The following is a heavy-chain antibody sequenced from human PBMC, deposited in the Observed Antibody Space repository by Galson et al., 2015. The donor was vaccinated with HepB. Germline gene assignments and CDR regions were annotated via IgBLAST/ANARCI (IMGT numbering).Heavy chain of an antibody. CDR2: ISAYNGNT. J-gene: IGHJ6*02. V-gene: IGHV1-18*01. D-gene: IGHD3-22*01. CDR3: ARVYYYDSSGYWPHYGMDV. Sequence: VRQAPGQGLEWMGWISAYNGNTNYAQKLQGRVTMTTDTSTSTAYMELRSLRSDDTAVYYCARVYYYDSSGYWPHYGMDVWGQGTTVTVSS.